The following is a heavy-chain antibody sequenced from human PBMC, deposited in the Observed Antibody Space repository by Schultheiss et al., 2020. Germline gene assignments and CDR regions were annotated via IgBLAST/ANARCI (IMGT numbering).Heavy chain of an antibody. CDR3: ARERYSSGWNFDY. CDR2: ISGSGGST. J-gene: IGHJ4*02. CDR1: GFTFDDYA. D-gene: IGHD6-19*01. Sequence: GGSLRLSCAASGFTFDDYAMHWVRQAPGKGLEWVSAISGSGGSTYYADSVKGRFTISRDNSKNTLYLQMNSLRAEDTAVYYCARERYSSGWNFDYWGQGTLVTVSS. V-gene: IGHV3-23*01.